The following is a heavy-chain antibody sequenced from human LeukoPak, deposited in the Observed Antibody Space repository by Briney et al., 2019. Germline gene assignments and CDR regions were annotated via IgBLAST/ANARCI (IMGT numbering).Heavy chain of an antibody. CDR3: AKDFGYGVDY. Sequence: GGSLRLSCAASGFTFSSYNMHWVRQPPGKGLEWVAFIRLDGNNKYYADSVKGRFTISRDNSKNTLFLQMNSPRAEDTAVYYCAKDFGYGVDYWGQGTLVTVSS. CDR1: GFTFSSYN. D-gene: IGHD5-12*01. CDR2: IRLDGNNK. J-gene: IGHJ4*02. V-gene: IGHV3-30*02.